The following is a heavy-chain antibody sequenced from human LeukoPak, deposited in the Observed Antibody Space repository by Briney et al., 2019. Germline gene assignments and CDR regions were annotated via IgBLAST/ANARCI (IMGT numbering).Heavy chain of an antibody. J-gene: IGHJ3*02. CDR3: AKDHESSGYAFDI. Sequence: GGSLRLSCAASGFSFDDYAMHWVRQVPGKGLEWVSGISWNSGSIAYAVSVRGRFTISRDNAKNSLYLQMNSLRADDTALYYCAKDHESSGYAFDIWGQGTMVTVSS. V-gene: IGHV3-9*01. CDR1: GFSFDDYA. D-gene: IGHD3-22*01. CDR2: ISWNSGSI.